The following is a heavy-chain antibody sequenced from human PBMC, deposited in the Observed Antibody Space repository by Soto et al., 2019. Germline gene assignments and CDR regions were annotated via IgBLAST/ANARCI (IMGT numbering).Heavy chain of an antibody. Sequence: PSETLSLTCAVSGGSINIGGYSWSWIRQPPGKGLEWIGYIYHSGSTYYNPSLKSRVTISVDRSKNQFSLKLSSVTAADTAVYYCARGQVVAAHHWGQGTLVTVSS. V-gene: IGHV4-30-2*01. CDR3: ARGQVVAAHH. J-gene: IGHJ4*02. CDR1: GGSINIGGYS. D-gene: IGHD2-15*01. CDR2: IYHSGST.